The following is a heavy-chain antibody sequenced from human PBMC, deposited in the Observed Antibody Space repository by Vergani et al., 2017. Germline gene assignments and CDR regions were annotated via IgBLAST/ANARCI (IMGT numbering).Heavy chain of an antibody. CDR3: AGGEVAALSYYYYGRDV. V-gene: IGHV4-31*03. Sequence: QVQLQESGPGLVKPSQTLSLTCTVSGGSISSGGYSWSWIRQHPGKGLEWIGYIYYSGSTYYNPSLKSRVTISVDTSKNQFSLKLSCVTAADTAVYYCAGGEVAALSYYYYGRDVWGEG. D-gene: IGHD2-15*01. J-gene: IGHJ6*02. CDR1: GGSISSGGYS. CDR2: IYYSGST.